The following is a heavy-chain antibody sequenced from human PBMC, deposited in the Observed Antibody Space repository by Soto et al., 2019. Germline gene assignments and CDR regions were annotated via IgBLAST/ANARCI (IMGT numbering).Heavy chain of an antibody. J-gene: IGHJ6*02. V-gene: IGHV1-18*01. CDR2: ISGHNGDT. CDR3: ARERGTYINYYSGMDV. D-gene: IGHD1-1*01. Sequence: SVKVSCKVGGCSFSNDGISWVRQTPGQGLEWLGWISGHNGDTKYAQNLQGRVTMTADTSTSTAYMELRSLTSDDTAVYYCARERGTYINYYSGMDVWAQGTTVTVSS. CDR1: GCSFSNDG.